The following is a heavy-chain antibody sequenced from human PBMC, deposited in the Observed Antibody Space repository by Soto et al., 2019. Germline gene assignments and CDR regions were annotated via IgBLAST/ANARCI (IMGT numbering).Heavy chain of an antibody. V-gene: IGHV1-69*01. J-gene: IGHJ6*02. CDR2: IIPIFGTA. CDR3: ALWGFRVGNNSKYNYSGMDV. Sequence: VQLVQSGAEVKKPGSSVKLSCKASGGTFNRYTISWVRQAPGQGLEWMGGIIPIFGTANYAQKFQGRVAIIADESTSAAYMEVRSLRSEDTAVYYCALWGFRVGNNSKYNYSGMDVCGQGTTVTVSS. D-gene: IGHD1-1*01. CDR1: GGTFNRYT.